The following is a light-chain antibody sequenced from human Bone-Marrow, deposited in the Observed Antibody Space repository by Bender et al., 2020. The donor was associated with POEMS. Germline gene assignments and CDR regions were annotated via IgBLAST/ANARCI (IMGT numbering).Light chain of an antibody. Sequence: QSVLTQPPSASGTPGQRVTISCSGGISNIGSNSVNWYQQLPGTAPKLLIYFINQRPSGVPDRFSGSRSGTSAFLAISGLRSEDEADYFCAAWDDTLNGPVFGGGTKLTVL. V-gene: IGLV1-44*01. CDR3: AAWDDTLNGPV. J-gene: IGLJ3*02. CDR1: ISNIGSNS. CDR2: FIN.